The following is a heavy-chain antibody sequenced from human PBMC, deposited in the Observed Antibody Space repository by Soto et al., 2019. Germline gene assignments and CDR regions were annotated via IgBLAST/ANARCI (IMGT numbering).Heavy chain of an antibody. Sequence: GGSLRLSCAASGFTFSSYGMHWVRQAPGKGLEWVAVISYDGSNKYYADSVKGRFTISRDNSKNTLYLQMNSLRAEDTAVYYCAKARVDYSNTEILAFWGQGTLVTVSS. CDR1: GFTFSSYG. CDR3: AKARVDYSNTEILAF. V-gene: IGHV3-30*18. J-gene: IGHJ4*02. CDR2: ISYDGSNK. D-gene: IGHD6-13*01.